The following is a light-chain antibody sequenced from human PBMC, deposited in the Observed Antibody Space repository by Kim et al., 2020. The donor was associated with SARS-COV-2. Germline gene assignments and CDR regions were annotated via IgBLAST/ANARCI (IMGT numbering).Light chain of an antibody. V-gene: IGKV1-17*03. Sequence: DIQMTQSPSAMSASIGDRVSITCRASQGISNYLAWFQQKPGKVPKRLIYVASNLQSGVPSRFSGSGSGTEFTLTVSSLQPEDFAIYSCLQHADYPRTFGQGTKLEIK. CDR2: VAS. J-gene: IGKJ1*01. CDR3: LQHADYPRT. CDR1: QGISNY.